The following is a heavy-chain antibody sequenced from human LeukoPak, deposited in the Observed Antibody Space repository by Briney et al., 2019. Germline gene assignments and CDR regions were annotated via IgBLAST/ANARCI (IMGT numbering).Heavy chain of an antibody. V-gene: IGHV4-59*01. Sequence: PETLSLTCTVSGGSISSYYWSWIRQPPGKGLEWIAYIYYSGSTNYNPSLKSRVTISVDTSKNQFSLKLSSVTAADTAVYYCATTKAVAGTYYFDYWGQGTLVTVSS. CDR2: IYYSGST. CDR1: GGSISSYY. D-gene: IGHD6-19*01. J-gene: IGHJ4*02. CDR3: ATTKAVAGTYYFDY.